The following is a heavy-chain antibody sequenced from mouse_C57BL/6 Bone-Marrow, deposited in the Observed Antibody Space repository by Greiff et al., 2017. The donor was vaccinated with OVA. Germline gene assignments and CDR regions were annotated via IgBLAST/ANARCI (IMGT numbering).Heavy chain of an antibody. D-gene: IGHD2-4*01. CDR1: GYTFTSYG. Sequence: QVQLQQSGAELARPGASVKLSCKASGYTFTSYGISWVKQRPGQGLEWIGEIYPRSGNTYYNEKFKGKATLTADKSSSTAYMELRSLTSEDSAVYFCAPYDYDSWFAYWGQGTLVTVSA. CDR3: APYDYDSWFAY. J-gene: IGHJ3*01. CDR2: IYPRSGNT. V-gene: IGHV1-81*01.